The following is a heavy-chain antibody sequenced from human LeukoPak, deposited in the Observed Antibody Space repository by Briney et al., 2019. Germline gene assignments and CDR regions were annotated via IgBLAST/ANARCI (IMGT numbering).Heavy chain of an antibody. Sequence: GASVKVSCKASGYTFTSYGISWVRRAPGQGLEWMGWISAYNGNTNYAQKLQGRVTMTTDTSTSTAYMELRSLRSDDTAVYYCARVSRSGYDTENWFDPWGQGTLVTVSS. D-gene: IGHD5-12*01. CDR2: ISAYNGNT. CDR1: GYTFTSYG. V-gene: IGHV1-18*01. CDR3: ARVSRSGYDTENWFDP. J-gene: IGHJ5*02.